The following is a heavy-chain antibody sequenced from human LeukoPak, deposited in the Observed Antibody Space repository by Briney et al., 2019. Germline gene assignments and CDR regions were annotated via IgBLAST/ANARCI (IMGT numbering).Heavy chain of an antibody. CDR1: VFSFSNYG. D-gene: IGHD2-15*01. J-gene: IGHJ3*02. V-gene: IGHV3-23*01. Sequence: GGSLRLSCAASVFSFSNYGMSWVRQAPGKGVECVSTISGGGWTTYYVDSVKGRSTISRDNSKNTLYLQMNSLRAEDTAVYYCAKDRARGCSGCFCQDAFDIWGQGTIVTVSS. CDR3: AKDRARGCSGCFCQDAFDI. CDR2: ISGGGWTT.